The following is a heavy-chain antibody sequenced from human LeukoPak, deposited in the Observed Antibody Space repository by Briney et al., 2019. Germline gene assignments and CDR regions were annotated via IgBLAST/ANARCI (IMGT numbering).Heavy chain of an antibody. CDR2: ISAYNGNT. Sequence: ASVKVSCKASGYTFTSYGISWVRQAPGQGLEWMGWISAYNGNTNYAQKLQGRVTMTTDTSTSTAYMELRSLRSDDTAVYYCARVVHNYGSGSYSPYYYYYMDVWGKGTTVTVSS. CDR3: ARVVHNYGSGSYSPYYYYYMDV. CDR1: GYTFTSYG. D-gene: IGHD3-10*01. V-gene: IGHV1-18*01. J-gene: IGHJ6*03.